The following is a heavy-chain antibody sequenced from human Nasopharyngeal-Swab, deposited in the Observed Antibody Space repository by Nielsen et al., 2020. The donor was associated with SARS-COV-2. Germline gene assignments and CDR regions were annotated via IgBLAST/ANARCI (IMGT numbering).Heavy chain of an antibody. D-gene: IGHD3-22*01. Sequence: GESLKISCAASGFTFSSYSMNWVRQAPGKGLEWVSSISSSSSYTYYADSVKGRFTISRDNAKNSLYLQMNSLRAEDTAVYYCARAPRWLLPALNWFDPWGQGTLVTVSS. V-gene: IGHV3-21*01. CDR3: ARAPRWLLPALNWFDP. CDR1: GFTFSSYS. CDR2: ISSSSSYT. J-gene: IGHJ5*02.